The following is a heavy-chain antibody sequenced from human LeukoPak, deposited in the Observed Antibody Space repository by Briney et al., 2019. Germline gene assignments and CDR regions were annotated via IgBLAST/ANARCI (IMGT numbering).Heavy chain of an antibody. CDR1: GFTFTNYW. V-gene: IGHV3-7*01. D-gene: IGHD3-9*01. J-gene: IGHJ6*03. Sequence: GGSLTLSCAASGFTFTNYWMTWVRQVPGKGLEWVANIHKAGSESYYVDSVKGRFAISRDNAKNSLYLQLSSLRVEDTAVYYCARVQGGGYYDILTGYSYYYYMDVWGKGTTVTVSS. CDR3: ARVQGGGYYDILTGYSYYYYMDV. CDR2: IHKAGSES.